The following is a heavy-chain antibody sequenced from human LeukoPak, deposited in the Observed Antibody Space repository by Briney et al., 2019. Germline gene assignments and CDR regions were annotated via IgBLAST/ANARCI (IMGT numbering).Heavy chain of an antibody. J-gene: IGHJ5*02. CDR1: GGTFSSYA. Sequence: GASVKVSCKASGGTFSSYAISWVRQAPGQGLEWMGGIIPIFGTANYAQKFQGRVTITADESTSTAYMELSSLRSEDTAVYYCARDQGGDVEGRVIWFDPWGQGTLVTVSS. CDR3: ARDQGGDVEGRVIWFDP. D-gene: IGHD2-21*02. V-gene: IGHV1-69*13. CDR2: IIPIFGTA.